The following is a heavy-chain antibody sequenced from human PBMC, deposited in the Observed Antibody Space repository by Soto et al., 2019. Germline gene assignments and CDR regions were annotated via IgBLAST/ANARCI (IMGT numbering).Heavy chain of an antibody. V-gene: IGHV1-69*04. Sequence: SVKVSCKASGGTFSSYTISWVRQAPGQGLEWMGRIIPILGIANYAQKFQGRVTITADKSTSTAYMELSSLRSEDTAVYYCARDLGTMVRGEPDWGQGTLVTVSS. CDR2: IIPILGIA. J-gene: IGHJ4*02. CDR3: ARDLGTMVRGEPD. CDR1: GGTFSSYT. D-gene: IGHD3-10*01.